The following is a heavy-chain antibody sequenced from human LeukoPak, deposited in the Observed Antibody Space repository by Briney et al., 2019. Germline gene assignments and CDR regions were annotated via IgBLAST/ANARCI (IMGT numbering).Heavy chain of an antibody. CDR2: ISHSGST. J-gene: IGHJ5*02. D-gene: IGHD2-2*02. CDR3: ARESVVPAAIGFDP. Sequence: SETLSLTCTVYGGSFSGYYWGWFRQPPGKGLEWIGEISHSGSTNYNPSLKSRVTISVDTSKNQFSLKLSSVTAADTAAYYCARESVVPAAIGFDPWGQGTLVTVSS. CDR1: GGSFSGYY. V-gene: IGHV4-34*01.